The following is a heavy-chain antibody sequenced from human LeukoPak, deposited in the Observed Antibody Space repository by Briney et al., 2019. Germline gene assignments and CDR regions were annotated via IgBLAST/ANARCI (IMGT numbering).Heavy chain of an antibody. CDR3: ARHVVVTAPLGY. CDR1: GGSISSYY. CDR2: ISYSGST. Sequence: PSETLSLTCTVSGGSISSYYWSWIRQPPGEGLEWIGYISYSGSTKYNPSLKSRVTMSIDTSKNQFSLKLSSVTAADTAVYYCARHVVVTAPLGYWGQGTLVTVSS. V-gene: IGHV4-59*08. J-gene: IGHJ4*02. D-gene: IGHD2-21*02.